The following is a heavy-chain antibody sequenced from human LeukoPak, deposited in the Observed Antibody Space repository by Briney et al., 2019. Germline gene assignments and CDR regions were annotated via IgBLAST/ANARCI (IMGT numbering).Heavy chain of an antibody. CDR2: IYYSGAT. CDR1: GGSISSSSYY. D-gene: IGHD3-9*01. Sequence: PSETLSLTCTVSGGSISSSSYYWGWIRQPPGKGLEWIGSIYYSGATYHNPSLKSRITISVDTSTNQFSLKLSSVTAADTAVYYCARLLKYFDSDSWGQGTLATVSS. J-gene: IGHJ4*02. CDR3: ARLLKYFDSDS. V-gene: IGHV4-39*01.